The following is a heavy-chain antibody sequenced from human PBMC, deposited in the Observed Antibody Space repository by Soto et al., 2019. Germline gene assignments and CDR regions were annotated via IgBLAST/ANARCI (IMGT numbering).Heavy chain of an antibody. CDR2: IKQDGSEK. CDR3: ARGNLGPLLPTYYFDY. J-gene: IGHJ4*02. V-gene: IGHV3-7*01. Sequence: GSLRLSGAASGFTFSSYWLSWVRQAPGKWLEWVANIKQDGSEKYYVDSVKGRFTISRDNAKNPLYLQMNSLRAEDTAVYYCARGNLGPLLPTYYFDYWGQGTLVTVSS. D-gene: IGHD1-26*01. CDR1: GFTFSSYW.